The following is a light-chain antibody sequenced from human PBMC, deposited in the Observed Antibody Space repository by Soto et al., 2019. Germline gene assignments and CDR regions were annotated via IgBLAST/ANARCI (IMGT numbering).Light chain of an antibody. CDR3: QQSYSSPWT. Sequence: DIQMTQSPSSLSASVGDMVTITCRSSQNINSYLNWYQQKPGGAPKLLIYAASNLQTGVPSRFSGSGSGTDFTLTISSLQPEDFAAYYCQQSYSSPWTFGQGTRVEIK. V-gene: IGKV1-39*01. CDR2: AAS. J-gene: IGKJ1*01. CDR1: QNINSY.